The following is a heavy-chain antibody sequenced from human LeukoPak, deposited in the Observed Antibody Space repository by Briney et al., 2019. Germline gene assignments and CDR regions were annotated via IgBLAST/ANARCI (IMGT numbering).Heavy chain of an antibody. CDR1: GFTSRSYE. CDR3: ARSLSWSGYDI. V-gene: IGHV3-48*03. J-gene: IGHJ4*02. CDR2: ISPSGGTK. D-gene: IGHD3-3*01. Sequence: GGSLRLSCVASGFTSRSYEMNWVRQAPGKGLEWVSYISPSGGTKYYADSVKGRFTISRDNAKNSLSLQMNSLRAEDTAVYYCARSLSWSGYDIWGQGTLVTVSS.